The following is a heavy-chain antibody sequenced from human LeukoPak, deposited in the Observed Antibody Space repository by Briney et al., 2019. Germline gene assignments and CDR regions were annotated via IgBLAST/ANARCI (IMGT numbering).Heavy chain of an antibody. CDR3: ARQQSDTSLFEP. D-gene: IGHD2-21*02. V-gene: IGHV4-39*01. Sequence: SETLSLTCIVSGDSISSTSYYWAWIRQPPGKGLEWIGMIFYSGSAYYTPSLRGRVTLSVDTSRNQFSLNLISVTAADTGVYFCARQQSDTSLFEPWGQGTLVTVSS. J-gene: IGHJ5*02. CDR1: GDSISSTSYY. CDR2: IFYSGSA.